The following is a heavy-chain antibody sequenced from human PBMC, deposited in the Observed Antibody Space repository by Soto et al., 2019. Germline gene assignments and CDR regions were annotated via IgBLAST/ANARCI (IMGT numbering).Heavy chain of an antibody. J-gene: IGHJ3*02. V-gene: IGHV2-5*02. Sequence: QITLKESGPALVKPTQTLTLTCTFSGFSLSTSGVGVGWLRQPPGKALEWLALIYWDDDKRYSPSVKSRLTITKDTSKNQVVLTMTNLDPVDTATYYCAHRGDSGSSRASHIWGQGTMVTVSS. CDR1: GFSLSTSGVG. D-gene: IGHD6-25*01. CDR3: AHRGDSGSSRASHI. CDR2: IYWDDDK.